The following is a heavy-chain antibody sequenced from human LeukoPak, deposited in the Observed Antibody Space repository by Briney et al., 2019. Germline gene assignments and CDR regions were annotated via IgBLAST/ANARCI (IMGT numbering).Heavy chain of an antibody. J-gene: IGHJ4*02. V-gene: IGHV1-69*04. CDR1: GGTFSSYA. D-gene: IGHD1-20*01. Sequence: SVKVSCKASGGTFSSYAISWVRQAPGQGLEWMGRIIPILGIANYAQKFQGRVTITADKSTSTAYMELSSLRSEDTAVYYSATREGLTGTIPFDYWGQGTLVTVSS. CDR2: IIPILGIA. CDR3: ATREGLTGTIPFDY.